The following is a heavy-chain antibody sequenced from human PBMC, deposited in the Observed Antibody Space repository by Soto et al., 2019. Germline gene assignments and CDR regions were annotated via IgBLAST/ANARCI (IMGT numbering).Heavy chain of an antibody. CDR3: ARRRRTTVSYRMDI. V-gene: IGHV3-33*01. CDR1: GFTFSSYG. CDR2: IWYDGSNK. J-gene: IGHJ6*02. D-gene: IGHD1-1*01. Sequence: GGSLRLSCAASGFTFSSYGMHWVRQAPGKGLEWVAVIWYDGSNKYYADSVKGRFTISRDNSKNTLYLQMNSLRAEDTAVYYCARRRRTTVSYRMDISGQGTTPTVSS.